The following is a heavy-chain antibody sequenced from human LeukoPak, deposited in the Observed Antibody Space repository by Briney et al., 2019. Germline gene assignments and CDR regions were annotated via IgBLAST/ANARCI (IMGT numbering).Heavy chain of an antibody. V-gene: IGHV3-74*01. J-gene: IGHJ6*02. CDR2: INSDGSSK. Sequence: GGSLRLSCAASGFTFSSYWMHWVRQAPGKGLVWVSRINSDGSSKSYADFVKGRFTISRDNAKNTLYLQMNSLRAEDTAVYYCARAGSSSWYRSPWGGDYGMDVWGQGTTVTVSS. CDR3: ARAGSSSWYRSPWGGDYGMDV. D-gene: IGHD6-13*01. CDR1: GFTFSSYW.